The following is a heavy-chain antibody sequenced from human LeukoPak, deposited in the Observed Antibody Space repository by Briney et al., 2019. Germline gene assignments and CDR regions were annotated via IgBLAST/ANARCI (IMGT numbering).Heavy chain of an antibody. CDR3: SRGRSLGYCSSTSCYVSDAFDI. V-gene: IGHV6-1*01. Sequence: SQTLSLTCAISGDSVSSSFAAWTWNRQSPSRGLEWLRRTYYRSKWFNDYAVSVKSRITINPDTSKNQFSLQLNSVTPEDTAVYFCSRGRSLGYCSSTSCYVSDAFDIWGQGTMVTVSS. CDR1: GDSVSSSFAA. CDR2: TYYRSKWFN. J-gene: IGHJ3*02. D-gene: IGHD2-2*01.